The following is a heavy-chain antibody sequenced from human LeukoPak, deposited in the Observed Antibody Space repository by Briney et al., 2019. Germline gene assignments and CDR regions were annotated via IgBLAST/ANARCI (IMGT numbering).Heavy chain of an antibody. D-gene: IGHD3-22*01. Sequence: ASVKVSCKASGYTFTSYAMNWVRQATGQGLEWMGWMNPNSGNTGYAQKFQGRVTITRNTSISTAYMELSSLRSEDTAVYYCARVYYDSSGAWFDPWGQGTLVTVSS. CDR2: MNPNSGNT. J-gene: IGHJ5*02. CDR3: ARVYYDSSGAWFDP. V-gene: IGHV1-8*03. CDR1: GYTFTSYA.